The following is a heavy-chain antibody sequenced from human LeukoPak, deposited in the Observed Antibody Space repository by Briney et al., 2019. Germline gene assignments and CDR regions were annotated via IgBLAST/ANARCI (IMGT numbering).Heavy chain of an antibody. V-gene: IGHV3-74*01. Sequence: GGSLRLSCAASGFTFSRYWMHWVRQAPGKGLVWVSRINGDGGTTSYADSVKGGFTISRDNAKNTLYLQMNSLRAEDTAVYYCATGNYYDSRGYYTFGHWGQGTLVTVSS. D-gene: IGHD3-22*01. J-gene: IGHJ1*01. CDR2: INGDGGTT. CDR3: ATGNYYDSRGYYTFGH. CDR1: GFTFSRYW.